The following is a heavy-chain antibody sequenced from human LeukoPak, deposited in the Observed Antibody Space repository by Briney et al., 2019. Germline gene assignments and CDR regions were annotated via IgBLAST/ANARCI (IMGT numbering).Heavy chain of an antibody. Sequence: SVKVSCKASGYTFTSYAISWVRQAPGQGLEWMEGIIPIFGTANYAQKFQGRVTITADESTSTAYMELSSLRSEDTAVYYCARAGGCTNGVCYISNWFDPWGQGTLVTVSS. V-gene: IGHV1-69*13. CDR3: ARAGGCTNGVCYISNWFDP. CDR2: IIPIFGTA. D-gene: IGHD2-8*01. J-gene: IGHJ5*02. CDR1: GYTFTSYA.